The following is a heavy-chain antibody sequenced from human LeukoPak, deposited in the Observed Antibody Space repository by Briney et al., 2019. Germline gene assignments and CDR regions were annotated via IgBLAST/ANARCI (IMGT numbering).Heavy chain of an antibody. Sequence: GGSLRLSCAASGSTFSSYSMNWVRQAPGKGLEWVSSISSSSSYIYYADFLGGRFTISRDNSKDMLYLQMNSLKVEDTATYYCGKEGGAWGQGTKVTVSS. J-gene: IGHJ5*02. CDR2: ISSSSSYI. V-gene: IGHV3-21*04. CDR1: GSTFSSYS. D-gene: IGHD3-16*01. CDR3: GKEGGA.